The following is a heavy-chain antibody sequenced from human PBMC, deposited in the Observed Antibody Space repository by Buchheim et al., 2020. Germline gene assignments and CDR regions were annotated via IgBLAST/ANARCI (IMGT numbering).Heavy chain of an antibody. CDR1: GFTFSSYS. D-gene: IGHD1-7*01. J-gene: IGHJ5*02. CDR2: ISSSSSTI. V-gene: IGHV3-48*02. CDR3: ARESGTTWFDP. Sequence: EVQLVESGGGLVQPGGSLRLSCAASGFTFSSYSMNWVRQAPGKGLEWVSYISSSSSTIYYADSVKGRFTISRDNAKNSLYLQMNCLRDEDTAVYYCARESGTTWFDPWGQGTL.